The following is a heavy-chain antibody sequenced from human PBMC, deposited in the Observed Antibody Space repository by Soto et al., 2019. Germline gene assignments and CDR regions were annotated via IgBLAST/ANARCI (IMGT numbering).Heavy chain of an antibody. CDR3: AREGDIVGLDAFYI. J-gene: IGHJ3*02. CDR2: ISGYNAKT. Sequence: QVQLVQSGAEVKKPGASVKVSCKASGYTFTNYGIDWVRQAPGQGLEWMGWISGYNAKTKYAQKLQGRVNMTTDTSTNTANMELRSLRSDDTAVYYCAREGDIVGLDAFYIWGQWTMVIVSS. V-gene: IGHV1-18*04. D-gene: IGHD2-15*01. CDR1: GYTFTNYG.